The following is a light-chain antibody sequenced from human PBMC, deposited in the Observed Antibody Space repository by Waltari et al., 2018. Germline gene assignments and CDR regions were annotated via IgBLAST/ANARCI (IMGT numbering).Light chain of an antibody. V-gene: IGLV2-8*01. J-gene: IGLJ2*01. Sequence: QSALTQPPSASGSPGQSVTISSTGTNSDVGTYNYVSWFQQHPGRAPKLLIYEVNTRPSGVPDRFSGSKSDNRASLTVSGLQADDEAVYHCSSYAGSNTLVFGGGTKLTVL. CDR3: SSYAGSNTLV. CDR2: EVN. CDR1: NSDVGTYNY.